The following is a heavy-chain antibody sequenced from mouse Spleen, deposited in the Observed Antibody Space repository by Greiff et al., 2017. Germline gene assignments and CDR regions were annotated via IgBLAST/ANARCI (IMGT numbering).Heavy chain of an antibody. V-gene: IGHV5-16*01. D-gene: IGHD2-4*01. CDR3: ARDGDDYDYAMDY. CDR1: GFTFSDYY. CDR2: INYDGSST. J-gene: IGHJ4*01. Sequence: EVKVVESEGGLVQPGSSMKLSCTASGFTFSDYYMAWVRQVPEKGLEWVANINYDGSSTYYLDSLKSRFIISRDNAKNILYLQMSSLKSEDTATYYCARDGDDYDYAMDYWGQGTSVTVSS.